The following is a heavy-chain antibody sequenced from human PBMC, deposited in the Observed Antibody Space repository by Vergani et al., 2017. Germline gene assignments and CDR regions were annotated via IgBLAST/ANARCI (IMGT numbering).Heavy chain of an antibody. V-gene: IGHV1-2*02. CDR2: INPNSGGT. Sequence: QVQLVQSGAEVKKPGASVKVSCKASGYTFTGYYMHWVRQAPGQGLEWMGWINPNSGGTNYAQKFQGRVTMTRDTSISTAYMELSRLRSEDTAVYYCARDLPGYCSGGSCYPGYYYYGMDVWGQGTTVTVSS. J-gene: IGHJ6*02. D-gene: IGHD2-15*01. CDR1: GYTFTGYY. CDR3: ARDLPGYCSGGSCYPGYYYYGMDV.